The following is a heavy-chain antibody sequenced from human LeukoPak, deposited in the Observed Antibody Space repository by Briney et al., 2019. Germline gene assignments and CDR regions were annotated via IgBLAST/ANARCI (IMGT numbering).Heavy chain of an antibody. Sequence: ASVNVSCKASGYTFTSYGISWVRQAPGQGLEWMGWISAYNGNTNYAQKLQGRVTMTTNTSTSTAYMELRSLRSDDTAVYYCARDVGSGYDLVAFDTGGKGTMATVS. D-gene: IGHD5-12*01. V-gene: IGHV1-18*01. CDR3: ARDVGSGYDLVAFDT. J-gene: IGHJ3*02. CDR1: GYTFTSYG. CDR2: ISAYNGNT.